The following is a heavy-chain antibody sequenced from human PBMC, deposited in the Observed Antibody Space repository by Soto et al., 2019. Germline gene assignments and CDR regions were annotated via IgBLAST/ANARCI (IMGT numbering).Heavy chain of an antibody. CDR3: ARESRDGYNDAFDI. V-gene: IGHV3-30-3*01. J-gene: IGHJ3*02. CDR2: ISYDGSNK. CDR1: GFTFSSYA. Sequence: LRLSCAASGFTFSSYAMHWVRQAPGKGLEWVAVISYDGSNKYYADSVKGRFTISRDNSKNTLYLQMNSLRAEDTAVYYRARESRDGYNDAFDIWGQGTMVTVSS. D-gene: IGHD5-12*01.